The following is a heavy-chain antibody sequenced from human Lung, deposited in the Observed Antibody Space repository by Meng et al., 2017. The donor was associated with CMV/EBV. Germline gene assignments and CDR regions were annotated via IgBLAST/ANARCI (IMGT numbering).Heavy chain of an antibody. CDR1: GFTFSGSA. CDR2: IRSKANSYAT. CDR3: TRRGPAAMGVMDV. V-gene: IGHV3-73*01. D-gene: IGHD2-2*01. J-gene: IGHJ6*02. Sequence: GGSLRLXXAASGFTFSGSAMHWVRQASGKGLEWVGRIRSKANSYATAYAASVKGRFTISRDDSKNTAYLQMNSLKTEDTAVYYCTRRGPAAMGVMDVWGQGXTVTVSS.